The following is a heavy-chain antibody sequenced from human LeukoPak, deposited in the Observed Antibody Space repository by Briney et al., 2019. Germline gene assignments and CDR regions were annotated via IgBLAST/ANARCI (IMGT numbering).Heavy chain of an antibody. CDR2: IYTSGTT. V-gene: IGHV4-61*02. J-gene: IGHJ6*03. Sequence: SQTLSLXCTVSGASISSGSYYWSWIRQPAGKGLEWIGRIYTSGTTNYNPSLKSRVTISVDTSKNQFSLKLSSVTAADTAVYYCARVGYCSSTSCYLPKYYYYMDVWGKGTTVTVSS. CDR3: ARVGYCSSTSCYLPKYYYYMDV. CDR1: GASISSGSYY. D-gene: IGHD2-2*01.